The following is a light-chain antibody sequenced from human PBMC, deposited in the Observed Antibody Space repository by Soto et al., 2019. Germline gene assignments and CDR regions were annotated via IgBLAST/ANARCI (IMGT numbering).Light chain of an antibody. CDR1: QTVNSDY. J-gene: IGKJ1*01. CDR3: HQFGYSPRT. Sequence: EIVLTQSPGTLSLSPGETATLSCRASQTVNSDYLAWFQQRPGPAPRLLIFATSRRATDIPDRFSGSGSGTDFTLAIRRLEPEDFVVDYCHQFGYSPRTFGQGTKVDSK. V-gene: IGKV3-20*01. CDR2: ATS.